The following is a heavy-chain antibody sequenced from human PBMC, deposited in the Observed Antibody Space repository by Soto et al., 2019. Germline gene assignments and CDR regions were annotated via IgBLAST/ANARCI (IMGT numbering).Heavy chain of an antibody. D-gene: IGHD3-3*01. CDR2: IYYSGST. CDR3: ARVTDFGNNWFDP. Sequence: QVQLQESGPGLVKPSQTLSLTCTVSGGSISSGGYYWSWIRQHPGKGLEWIGYIYYSGSTYYNPSLKSRVTISVDTSKNQFSLKLSSVTAADTAVSYCARVTDFGNNWFDPWGQGTLITVSS. V-gene: IGHV4-31*03. CDR1: GGSISSGGYY. J-gene: IGHJ5*02.